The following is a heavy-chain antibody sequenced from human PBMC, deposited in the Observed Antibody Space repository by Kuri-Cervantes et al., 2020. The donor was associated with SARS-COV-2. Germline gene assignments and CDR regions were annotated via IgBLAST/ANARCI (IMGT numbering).Heavy chain of an antibody. CDR3: ARGSCSSTSCYYTNWFDP. D-gene: IGHD2-2*01. Sequence: GGSLRLSCAASGFTFSDYYMHWIRQAPGKGLEWVSYISSSGTTTYYADSVKGRFTISRDNAKKSLYVQMNSLRAEDTAVYYCARGSCSSTSCYYTNWFDPWGQGTLVTVSS. CDR2: ISSSGTTT. CDR1: GFTFSDYY. V-gene: IGHV3-11*04. J-gene: IGHJ5*02.